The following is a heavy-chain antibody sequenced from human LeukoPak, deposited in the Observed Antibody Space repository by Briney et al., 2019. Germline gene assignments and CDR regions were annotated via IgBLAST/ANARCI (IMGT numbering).Heavy chain of an antibody. Sequence: PSQTLSLTCTVSGGSISSDYWGCIRHPPGNGLEWIGYIYTSGSNHYNPSLKSRVTISGDTSKNQFSLKLSSVTAADTAVYYCARQKAGNCFDPWGQGTPVTVSS. J-gene: IGHJ5*02. CDR1: GGSISSDY. CDR2: IYTSGSN. D-gene: IGHD6-19*01. CDR3: ARQKAGNCFDP. V-gene: IGHV4-4*09.